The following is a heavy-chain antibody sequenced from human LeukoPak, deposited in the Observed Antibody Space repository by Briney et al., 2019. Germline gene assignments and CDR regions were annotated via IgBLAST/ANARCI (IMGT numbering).Heavy chain of an antibody. J-gene: IGHJ6*02. CDR1: GFTFSDYY. Sequence: PGGSLRLPCAASGFTFSDYYMSWIRQAPGKGLEWVSYISSSGSTIYYADSVKGRFTISRDNAKNSLYLQMNSLRAEDTAVYYCARDVSDYYDSSGYYYYYYGMDVWGQGTTVTVSS. CDR3: ARDVSDYYDSSGYYYYYYGMDV. D-gene: IGHD3-22*01. CDR2: ISSSGSTI. V-gene: IGHV3-11*01.